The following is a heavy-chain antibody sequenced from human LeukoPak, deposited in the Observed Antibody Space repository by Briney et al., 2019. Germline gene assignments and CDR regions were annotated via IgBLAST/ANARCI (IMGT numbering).Heavy chain of an antibody. CDR2: IGDSGSVT. J-gene: IGHJ6*02. V-gene: IGHV3-23*01. D-gene: IGHD1-1*01. CDR3: AKVTRELDYSMDV. Sequence: GGSLRLSCVASGFTFRSYALSWVRQAPGKGLEWVSTIGDSGSVTFAADAVKGRFTLSRDNSKNTMYLQMDSLRVVDTAVYYCAKVTRELDYSMDVWGQGTTVTVSS. CDR1: GFTFRSYA.